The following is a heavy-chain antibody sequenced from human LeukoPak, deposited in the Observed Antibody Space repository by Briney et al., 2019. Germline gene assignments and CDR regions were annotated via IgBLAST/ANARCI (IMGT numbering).Heavy chain of an antibody. CDR1: GGPIYSYY. CDR2: LYPGEST. D-gene: IGHD3-22*01. Sequence: SETLSLTCTVSGGPIYSYYWSWIRQTAGKGLEWIGRLYPGESTNYNPSLKSRVTMSVDTSKNQFALKLNAVTAADTAVYYCARLKFYDSTGYSPGHYMDVWGKGTTVTVSS. V-gene: IGHV4-4*07. J-gene: IGHJ6*03. CDR3: ARLKFYDSTGYSPGHYMDV.